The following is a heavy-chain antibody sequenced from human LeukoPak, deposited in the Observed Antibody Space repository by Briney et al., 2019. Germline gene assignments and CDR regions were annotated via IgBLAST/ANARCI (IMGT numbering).Heavy chain of an antibody. D-gene: IGHD6-13*01. V-gene: IGHV3-30*18. J-gene: IGHJ4*02. Sequence: PGRSLRLSCAASGFTFSSYGMHWVRQAPGKGLEWVAVISYDGSNKYYADSVKGRFTISRDNSKNTLYLQMNSLRAEDTAVYYCAKAGSWYGRAIDYRGQGTLVTVSS. CDR3: AKAGSWYGRAIDY. CDR1: GFTFSSYG. CDR2: ISYDGSNK.